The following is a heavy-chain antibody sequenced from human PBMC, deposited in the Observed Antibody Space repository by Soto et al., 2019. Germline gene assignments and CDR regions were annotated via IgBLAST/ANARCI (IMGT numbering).Heavy chain of an antibody. CDR2: IFHGGRET. D-gene: IGHD2-21*02. CDR3: ARESDSLGF. J-gene: IGHJ4*02. CDR1: GFTFSRNA. V-gene: IGHV3-30*03. Sequence: PGGSLRLSCAASGFTFSRNAMHWVRQAPGKGLEWVAVIFHGGRETYYADSVKGRFTISRDTSKNTLFLQMNSLRPEDTAVYYCARESDSLGFWGQGTVVTVSS.